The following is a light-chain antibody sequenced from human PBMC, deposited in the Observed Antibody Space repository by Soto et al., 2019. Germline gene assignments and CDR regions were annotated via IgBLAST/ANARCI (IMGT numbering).Light chain of an antibody. V-gene: IGKV3-20*01. Sequence: EIVLTQSPGTLSLSPGERATLSCRASQSFSSSYLAWYQQKPGQAPRLLIYGASSRATGIPDRFSGSGSGTDFTLTISIMEPDDFAVYYCKQYGTSITFGQGTRLEI. CDR1: QSFSSSY. CDR2: GAS. J-gene: IGKJ5*01. CDR3: KQYGTSIT.